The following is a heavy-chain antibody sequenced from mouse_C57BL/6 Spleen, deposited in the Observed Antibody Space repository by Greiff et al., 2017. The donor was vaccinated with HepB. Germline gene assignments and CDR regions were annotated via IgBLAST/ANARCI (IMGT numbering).Heavy chain of an antibody. Sequence: QVQLKESGPGLVAPSQSLSITCTVSGFSLTSYGVHWVRQPPGKGLEWLVVIWSDGSTTYNSALKSRLSISKDNSKSQVFLKMNSLQTDDTAMYYCARHDYGYGNYYAMDYWGQGTSVTVSS. CDR1: GFSLTSYG. J-gene: IGHJ4*01. CDR2: IWSDGST. D-gene: IGHD2-2*01. CDR3: ARHDYGYGNYYAMDY. V-gene: IGHV2-6-1*01.